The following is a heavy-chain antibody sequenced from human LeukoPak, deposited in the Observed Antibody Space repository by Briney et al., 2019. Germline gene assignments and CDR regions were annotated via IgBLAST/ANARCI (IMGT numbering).Heavy chain of an antibody. D-gene: IGHD3-22*01. J-gene: IGHJ4*02. V-gene: IGHV3-33*01. CDR1: GFTFSSYG. Sequence: PGRSLRLSCAASGFTFSSYGMHWVRQAPGKGLEWVAVIWYDGSKKYYADSVKGRFTISRDNSKNTLYLQMNSLRAEDTAVYYCARSRYYYDSRDYSGYWGQGTLV. CDR3: ARSRYYYDSRDYSGY. CDR2: IWYDGSKK.